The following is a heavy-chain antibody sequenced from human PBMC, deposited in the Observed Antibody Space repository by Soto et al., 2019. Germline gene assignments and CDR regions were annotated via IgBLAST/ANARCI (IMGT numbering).Heavy chain of an antibody. CDR1: RFTFSSYG. V-gene: IGHV3-33*01. CDR2: IWYDGSNK. CDR3: ARAMVTSNYYYGMDV. Sequence: QVQLVESGGGVVQPGRSLRLSCAASRFTFSSYGMHWVRQAPGKGLEWVAVIWYDGSNKYYADSVKGRFTISRDNSKNTLYLQMNSLRAEDTAVYYCARAMVTSNYYYGMDVWGQGTTVTVSS. D-gene: IGHD5-18*01. J-gene: IGHJ6*02.